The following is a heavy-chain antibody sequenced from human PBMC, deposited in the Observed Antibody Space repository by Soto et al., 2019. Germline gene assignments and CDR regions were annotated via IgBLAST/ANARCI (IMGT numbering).Heavy chain of an antibody. CDR1: GFTFSSYG. CDR2: ISYDGSNK. D-gene: IGHD5-12*01. CDR3: ARSLFMVAPDNEPFDY. Sequence: PGGALRLSCAASGFTFSSYGMHWVRQAPGKGLEWVAVISYDGSNKYYADSVKGRFTISRDNSRNILYLQMSSLRADDTAMYFCARSLFMVAPDNEPFDYWGQGTLVTVSS. V-gene: IGHV3-30*03. J-gene: IGHJ4*02.